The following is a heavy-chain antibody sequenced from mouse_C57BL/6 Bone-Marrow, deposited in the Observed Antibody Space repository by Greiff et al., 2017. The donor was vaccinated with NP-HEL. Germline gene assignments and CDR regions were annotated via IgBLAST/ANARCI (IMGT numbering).Heavy chain of an antibody. CDR1: GFNIKDDY. Sequence: EVQLQQSGAELVRPGASVKLSCTASGFNIKDDYMHWVKQRPEQGLEWIGWIDPENGDTEYASKFQGKATITADTSSNTAYLQLSSLTSEDTAVYYCTTGVYYSNFSWFAYWGQGTLVTVSA. CDR2: IDPENGDT. V-gene: IGHV14-4*01. CDR3: TTGVYYSNFSWFAY. D-gene: IGHD2-5*01. J-gene: IGHJ3*01.